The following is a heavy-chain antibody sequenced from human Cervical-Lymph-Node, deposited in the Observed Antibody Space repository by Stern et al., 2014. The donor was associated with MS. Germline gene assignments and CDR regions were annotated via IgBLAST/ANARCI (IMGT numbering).Heavy chain of an antibody. Sequence: EVQLVESGGGLVQPGGSLRLSCAASGFTFSSYSMNWVRQAPGKGLEWVSYISSSSSTIYYADSVKGRFTISRDNAKNSLYLQMNSLRDEDTAVYYCARSLAAAGTLFLAMDVWGQGTTVTVSS. CDR2: ISSSSSTI. CDR1: GFTFSSYS. CDR3: ARSLAAAGTLFLAMDV. V-gene: IGHV3-48*02. J-gene: IGHJ6*02. D-gene: IGHD6-13*01.